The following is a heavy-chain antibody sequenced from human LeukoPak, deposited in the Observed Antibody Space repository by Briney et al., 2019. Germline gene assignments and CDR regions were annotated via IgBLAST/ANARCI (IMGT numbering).Heavy chain of an antibody. J-gene: IGHJ4*02. Sequence: PGGSLRLSFAASVFTFRVYSINWVPQAPQKGLEWVSYIGSRSSPIYYADSVKGLFTISRDNAKNTLYLQMDSLRAEDKAVYYCARDQAYSFDYWGQGTLVTVSS. CDR2: IGSRSSPI. CDR3: ARDQAYSFDY. V-gene: IGHV3-48*01. D-gene: IGHD4-11*01. CDR1: VFTFRVYS.